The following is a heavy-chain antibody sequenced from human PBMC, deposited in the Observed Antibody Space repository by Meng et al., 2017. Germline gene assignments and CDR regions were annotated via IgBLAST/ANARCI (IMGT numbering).Heavy chain of an antibody. CDR3: ARDATAMVHYFDY. Sequence: GSLRLSCTVSGGSISSYYWSWIRQPAGKGLEWIGSIYYSGSTYYNPPLKSRVTISVDTSKNQFSLKLSSVTAADTAVYYCARDATAMVHYFDYWCQGTLVSLL. CDR2: IYYSGST. V-gene: IGHV4-4*07. J-gene: IGHJ4*02. CDR1: GGSISSYY. D-gene: IGHD5-18*01.